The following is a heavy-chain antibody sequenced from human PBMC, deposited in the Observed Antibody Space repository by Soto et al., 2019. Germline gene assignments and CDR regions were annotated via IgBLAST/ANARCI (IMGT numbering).Heavy chain of an antibody. CDR3: VRSGTSSGRFSDY. Sequence: GESLKISCKGSGYSFTSYWIGWVRQMPGEGLEWMGVIYPSDSDIRYSPSFQGKVTISADKSITTAYLQWSSLKAADTAMYYCVRSGTSSGRFSDYWGQGTLVTVSS. CDR1: GYSFTSYW. CDR2: IYPSDSDI. V-gene: IGHV5-51*01. J-gene: IGHJ4*02. D-gene: IGHD2-15*01.